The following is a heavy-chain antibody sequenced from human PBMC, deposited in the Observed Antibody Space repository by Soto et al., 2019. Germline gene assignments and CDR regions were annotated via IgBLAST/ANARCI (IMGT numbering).Heavy chain of an antibody. J-gene: IGHJ6*02. D-gene: IGHD3-10*01. V-gene: IGHV1-8*01. Sequence: ASVKVSCKASGYTFTSYDINWVRQATGQGLEWMGWMNPNTGNTGYAQKFQGRVTMTRNTSISTAYMELSSLRSEDTAVYYCARGPYGSGSYYYYYYYGMDVWGQGTTVPSP. CDR3: ARGPYGSGSYYYYYYYGMDV. CDR1: GYTFTSYD. CDR2: MNPNTGNT.